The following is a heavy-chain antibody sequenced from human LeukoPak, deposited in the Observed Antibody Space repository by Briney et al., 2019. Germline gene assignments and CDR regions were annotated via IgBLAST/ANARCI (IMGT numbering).Heavy chain of an antibody. CDR2: ISDSGGST. D-gene: IGHD3-22*01. Sequence: GGSLRLSCAVSGITLNNYGMTWVRQAPGKGLEWVAGISDSGGSTKYADSVKGRFTISRDNPKNTLYLQMNSLRAEDTAVYYCARSPSGYRFWYFDLWGRGTLVTVSS. V-gene: IGHV3-23*01. CDR3: ARSPSGYRFWYFDL. J-gene: IGHJ2*01. CDR1: GITLNNYG.